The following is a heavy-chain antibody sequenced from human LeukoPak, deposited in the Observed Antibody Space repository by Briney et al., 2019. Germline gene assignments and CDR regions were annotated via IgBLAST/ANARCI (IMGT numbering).Heavy chain of an antibody. V-gene: IGHV3-30*04. CDR2: ISYDGSNK. CDR3: ARDHLRYFDWLLPGY. CDR1: VFTFSSYA. Sequence: PGRSLRLSCAASVFTFSSYAMHWVRQAPGKGLEWVAVISYDGSNKYYADSVKGRFTISRDNSKNTLYLQMNSLRAEDTAVYYCARDHLRYFDWLLPGYWGQGTLVTVSS. D-gene: IGHD3-9*01. J-gene: IGHJ4*02.